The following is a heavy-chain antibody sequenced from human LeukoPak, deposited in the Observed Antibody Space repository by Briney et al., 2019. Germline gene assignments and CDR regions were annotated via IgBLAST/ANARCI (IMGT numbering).Heavy chain of an antibody. CDR2: ISDTGATT. CDR1: GFTFSIYA. D-gene: IGHD2-8*01. V-gene: IGHV3-23*01. CDR3: AKDTSIGRYCTNGVCSPFDY. J-gene: IGHJ4*02. Sequence: GGSLRLSCAGSGFTFSIYAMSWVRQAPGKGLEWVSTISDTGATTYDADSVKGRCTISRDNSTSTLYLQMNSLRAEDTALYYCAKDTSIGRYCTNGVCSPFDYWGQGTLVTVSS.